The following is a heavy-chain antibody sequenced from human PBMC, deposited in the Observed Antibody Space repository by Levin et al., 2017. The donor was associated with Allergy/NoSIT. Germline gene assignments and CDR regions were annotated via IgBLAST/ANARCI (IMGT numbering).Heavy chain of an antibody. V-gene: IGHV3-23*01. CDR1: GFPVNTYG. J-gene: IGHJ4*02. D-gene: IGHD6-13*01. Sequence: GESLKISCAGYGFPVNTYGMSWVRQAPGKGLEWVSAIGGSHPGTYYADSVKGRFTISRDTSKNTLFLHMSSLRAEDTAIYYCAAPIEAGGGWYFFDYWGQGTVVTVSS. CDR3: AAPIEAGGGWYFFDY. CDR2: IGGSHPGT.